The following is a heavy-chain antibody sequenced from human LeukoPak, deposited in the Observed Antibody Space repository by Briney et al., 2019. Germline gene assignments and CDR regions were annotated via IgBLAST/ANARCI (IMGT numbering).Heavy chain of an antibody. CDR2: INHNGNVN. J-gene: IGHJ3*02. CDR3: AKSPGLAAADAFDI. Sequence: GGSLRLSCAASGFTFSSYWMNWARQAPGKGLEWVASINHNGNVNYYVDSVKGRFTISRDNSKNTLYLQMNSLRAEDTAVCYCAKSPGLAAADAFDIWGQGTMVTVSS. CDR1: GFTFSSYW. V-gene: IGHV3-7*03. D-gene: IGHD6-13*01.